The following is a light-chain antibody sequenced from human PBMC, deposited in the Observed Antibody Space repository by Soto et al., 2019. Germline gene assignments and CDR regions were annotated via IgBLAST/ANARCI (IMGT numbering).Light chain of an antibody. J-gene: IGKJ5*01. CDR1: QSVRSN. CDR2: GAS. CDR3: QQYSNWPPIK. Sequence: IVMTHSPATMSASPVERATLSCRASQSVRSNLAWYQQKPGQAPRLLIYGASTRATGIPARFSGSGSGTEFTLTVSSLQSEDFAVYYCQQYSNWPPIKFGQGTRLEIK. V-gene: IGKV3-15*01.